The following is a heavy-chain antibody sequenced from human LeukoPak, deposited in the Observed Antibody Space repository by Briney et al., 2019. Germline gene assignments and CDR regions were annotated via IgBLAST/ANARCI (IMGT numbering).Heavy chain of an antibody. D-gene: IGHD3-22*01. CDR3: AKDADDSSGLPFDY. CDR1: GFIVSSNY. J-gene: IGHJ4*02. Sequence: GGPLRLSCAASGFIVSSNYMSWVRQAPGKGLEWVSVLYTDESTYSADSVKGRFTISRDNSKNTLYLQRNSLRAEDTAVYYCAKDADDSSGLPFDYWGQGTLVTVSS. CDR2: LYTDEST. V-gene: IGHV3-66*01.